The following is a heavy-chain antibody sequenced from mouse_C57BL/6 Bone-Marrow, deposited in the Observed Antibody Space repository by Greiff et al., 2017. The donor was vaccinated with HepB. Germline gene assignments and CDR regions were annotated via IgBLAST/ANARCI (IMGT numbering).Heavy chain of an antibody. CDR3: ASPGGFSMDY. Sequence: QVQLQQSGPELVKPGASVKISCKASGYAFSSSWMNWVKQRPGKGLEWIGRIYPGDGDTNYNGKFKGKATLTADKSSSTAYMQLSSLPSEDSAVYFCASPGGFSMDYWGQGTSVTVSS. CDR2: IYPGDGDT. V-gene: IGHV1-82*01. D-gene: IGHD3-2*02. CDR1: GYAFSSSW. J-gene: IGHJ4*01.